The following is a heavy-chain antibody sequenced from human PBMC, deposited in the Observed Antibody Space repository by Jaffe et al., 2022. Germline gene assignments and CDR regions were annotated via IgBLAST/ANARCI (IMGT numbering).Heavy chain of an antibody. J-gene: IGHJ4*02. Sequence: QVQLVQSGAEVKKPGASVKVSCKTSGYTFTGYYMHWVRQAPGQGLEWMGRINPNNGDTNYAQKFQGRVTMTRDTSISTAYMELSSLRSDDTAMYYCVPSGTTYYFDYWGQGTLVTVSS. CDR2: INPNNGDT. V-gene: IGHV1-2*06. CDR3: VPSGTTYYFDY. D-gene: IGHD1-1*01. CDR1: GYTFTGYY.